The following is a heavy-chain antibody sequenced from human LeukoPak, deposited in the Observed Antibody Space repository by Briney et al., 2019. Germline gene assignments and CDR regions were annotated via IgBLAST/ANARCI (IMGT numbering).Heavy chain of an antibody. D-gene: IGHD2-21*02. V-gene: IGHV3-74*01. CDR3: ARVAYCGGDCYSLDYYYMDV. J-gene: IGHJ6*03. CDR2: INGEGTSA. CDR1: GFTLRNYL. Sequence: PGGSLRLSCAASGFTLRNYLVHWLRQTPGRGGLLGSRINGEGTSATYAGSVTGRFTISRDNAKNTLYLQMNSLRAEDTAVYYCARVAYCGGDCYSLDYYYMDVWGKGTTVTVSS.